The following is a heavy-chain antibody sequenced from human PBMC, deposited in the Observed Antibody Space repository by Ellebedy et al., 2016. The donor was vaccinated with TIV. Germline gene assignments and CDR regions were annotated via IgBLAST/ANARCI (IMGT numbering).Heavy chain of an antibody. D-gene: IGHD2-21*02. CDR3: ARTDPWQPIDD. J-gene: IGHJ4*02. CDR2: VYYGGSP. CDR1: GGSLSSTRYY. Sequence: MPGGSLRLSCSVSGGSLSSTRYYWAWIRQPPGKGLEYIGSVYYGGSPYYSPSFKSRVTLSADTSKNQFSLNLRTATAADTAVYYCARTDPWQPIDDWGQGILVSVSS. V-gene: IGHV4-39*01.